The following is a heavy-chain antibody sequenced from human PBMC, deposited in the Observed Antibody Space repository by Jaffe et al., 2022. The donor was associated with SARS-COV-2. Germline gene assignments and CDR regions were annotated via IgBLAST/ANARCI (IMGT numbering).Heavy chain of an antibody. V-gene: IGHV4-39*01. Sequence: QPQLQESSPGLVRPSETLSLTCGVSGASINSRNYYWGWIRQAPGKALEWIGSINYDGTTSDNPSLRSRLSLYVDSSKNQVSLRLTSVTAADTALYYCARNILTDYAFRARQRGLAYFDHWGQGSLVIVSS. D-gene: IGHD3-9*01. CDR3: ARNILTDYAFRARQRGLAYFDH. J-gene: IGHJ4*02. CDR1: GASINSRNYY. CDR2: INYDGTT.